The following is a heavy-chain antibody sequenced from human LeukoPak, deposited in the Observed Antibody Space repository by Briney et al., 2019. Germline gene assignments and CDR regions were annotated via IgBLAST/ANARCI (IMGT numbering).Heavy chain of an antibody. V-gene: IGHV1-69*04. CDR3: ASGYCSGSSCYFLY. CDR2: IIPIFGIA. CDR1: GGTFSSYA. J-gene: IGHJ4*02. D-gene: IGHD2-15*01. Sequence: SVKVSCKASGGTFSSYAVSWVRQAPGQGLEWMGRIIPIFGIANYAQKFQGRVTITADKSTSTAYMELSSLRSEDTAVYYCASGYCSGSSCYFLYWGQGTLVTVSS.